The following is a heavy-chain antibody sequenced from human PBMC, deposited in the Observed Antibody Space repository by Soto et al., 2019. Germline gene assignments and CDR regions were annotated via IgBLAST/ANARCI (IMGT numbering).Heavy chain of an antibody. D-gene: IGHD6-19*01. CDR1: GGSISSYY. CDR2: IYYSGGT. Sequence: QVQLQESGPGLVKPSETLSLTCTVSGGSISSYYWSWIRQPPGKGLEWIGYIYYSGGTNYNPSLKSRVTISVDTSKNQFSLKLSSVTAADTAVYYCARDRGSGWDYWGQGTLVTVSS. V-gene: IGHV4-59*01. CDR3: ARDRGSGWDY. J-gene: IGHJ4*02.